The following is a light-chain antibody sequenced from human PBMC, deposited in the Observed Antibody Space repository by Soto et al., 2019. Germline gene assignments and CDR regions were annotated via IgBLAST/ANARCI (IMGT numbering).Light chain of an antibody. J-gene: IGKJ1*01. CDR1: QSVMNNY. Sequence: EIVLTHSPGTLSLSPLERATLSFMAIQSVMNNYLAWYQQKPGQAPRLLIYGASNRSTGIPDRFSGSGSRTHFTLPISRLEPEDFAVYYCQQYGSSGTLGQGTKVDIK. CDR3: QQYGSSGT. V-gene: IGKV3-20*01. CDR2: GAS.